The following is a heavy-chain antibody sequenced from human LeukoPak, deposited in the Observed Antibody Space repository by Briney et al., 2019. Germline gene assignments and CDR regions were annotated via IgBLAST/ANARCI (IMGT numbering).Heavy chain of an antibody. Sequence: SVKVSCKASGGTFSSYAISWVRQAPGQGLEWMGGIIPIFGTANYAQKFQGRVTITTDESTSTAYMELSSLRSEDTAVYYCARESVVQGATDYWGQGTLVTVSS. CDR2: IIPIFGTA. J-gene: IGHJ4*02. V-gene: IGHV1-69*05. D-gene: IGHD3-10*01. CDR1: GGTFSSYA. CDR3: ARESVVQGATDY.